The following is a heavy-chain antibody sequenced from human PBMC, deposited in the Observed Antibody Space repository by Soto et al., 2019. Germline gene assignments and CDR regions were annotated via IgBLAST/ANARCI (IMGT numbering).Heavy chain of an antibody. CDR2: INGGGGGT. CDR3: AKERQAGGADY. D-gene: IGHD1-26*01. Sequence: EVQILESGGGLVQPGGSLRLSCAASGFTFNNYVMTWFRQAPGRGLEWVSSINGGGGGTYYADSVKGRFTISRDNSMDTLYLQMNSLRVENTAVYYCAKERQAGGADYWGQGTLVTVSS. J-gene: IGHJ4*02. V-gene: IGHV3-23*01. CDR1: GFTFNNYV.